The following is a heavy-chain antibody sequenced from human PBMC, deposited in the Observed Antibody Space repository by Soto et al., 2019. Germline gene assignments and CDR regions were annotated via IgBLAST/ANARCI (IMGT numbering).Heavy chain of an antibody. D-gene: IGHD3-22*01. CDR2: INAGNGHT. CDR3: ARGERYYYDSSGYFGFAY. V-gene: IGHV1-3*01. CDR1: KYTFANYA. J-gene: IGHJ4*02. Sequence: GASVEVSCKAPKYTFANYARHWVRQAPRQRLEWMGWINAGNGHTKYSQKFQARVTITRDTSASTAYMELSSLRSEDTAVYDCARGERYYYDSSGYFGFAYWGQGTLVXVSS.